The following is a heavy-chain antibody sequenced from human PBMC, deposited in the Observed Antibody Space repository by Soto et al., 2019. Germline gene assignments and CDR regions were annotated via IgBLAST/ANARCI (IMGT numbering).Heavy chain of an antibody. V-gene: IGHV3-15*01. CDR1: GFTFNNAW. J-gene: IGHJ4*02. CDR3: TTAENYYDSSSFDY. D-gene: IGHD3-22*01. Sequence: LRLSCVASGFTFNNAWMNWVRQAPGKGPEWVGRIKSKTDGGTTDYAALVKGRFTISRDDSKTTLYLQMNGLKTEDTAVYYCTTAENYYDSSSFDYWGQGTLVTVSS. CDR2: IKSKTDGGTT.